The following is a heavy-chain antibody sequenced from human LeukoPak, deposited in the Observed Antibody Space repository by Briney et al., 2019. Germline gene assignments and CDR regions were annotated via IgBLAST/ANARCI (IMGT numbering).Heavy chain of an antibody. V-gene: IGHV3-48*03. D-gene: IGHD6-13*01. CDR2: ISSSGSSI. J-gene: IGHJ4*02. CDR1: GFTFSSYE. CDR3: ARPPAPITADRYQFDY. Sequence: GGSLRLSCAASGFTFSSYEMNWVRQAPGKGLEWVSYISSSGSSIYYADSVKGRFTISRDNAKNSLYLQMNSLRAEDTAVYYCARPPAPITADRYQFDYWGQRTLVTVSS.